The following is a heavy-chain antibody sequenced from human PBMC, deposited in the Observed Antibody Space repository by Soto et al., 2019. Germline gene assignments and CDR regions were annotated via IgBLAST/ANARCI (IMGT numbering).Heavy chain of an antibody. CDR1: GFTFSNAW. V-gene: IGHV3-15*01. CDR2: IKSKTDGGTT. Sequence: GGSLRLSCAASGFTFSNAWMSWVRQAPGKGLEWVGRIKSKTDGGTTDYAAPVKGRFTISRDDSKNTLYLQMNSLKTEDTAVYYCTLPHSSSWYYYYMDVWGKGTTVTVSS. D-gene: IGHD6-6*01. CDR3: TLPHSSSWYYYYMDV. J-gene: IGHJ6*03.